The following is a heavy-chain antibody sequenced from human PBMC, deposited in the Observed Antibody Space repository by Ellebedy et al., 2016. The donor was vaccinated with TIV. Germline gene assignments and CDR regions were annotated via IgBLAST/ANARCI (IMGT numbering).Heavy chain of an antibody. CDR1: GYTLTELS. CDR2: FDPEDGET. D-gene: IGHD3-22*01. CDR3: ARAPAGLLRPRYFDY. V-gene: IGHV1-24*01. J-gene: IGHJ4*02. Sequence: ASVKVSXXVSGYTLTELSMHWVRQAPGKGLEWMGGFDPEDGETIYAQKFQGRVTMTEDTSTDTAYMELSSLRSEDTAVYYCARAPAGLLRPRYFDYWGQGTLVTVSS.